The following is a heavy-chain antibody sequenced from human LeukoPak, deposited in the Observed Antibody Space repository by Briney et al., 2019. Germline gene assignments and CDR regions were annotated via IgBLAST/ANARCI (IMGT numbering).Heavy chain of an antibody. V-gene: IGHV3-30*07. Sequence: DSVKGQFTISRDNSKNTLYLQMNSLRAEDTAVYYCARAISSTWPANDYWGQGTLVTVSS. CDR3: ARAISSTWPANDY. J-gene: IGHJ4*01. D-gene: IGHD6-13*01.